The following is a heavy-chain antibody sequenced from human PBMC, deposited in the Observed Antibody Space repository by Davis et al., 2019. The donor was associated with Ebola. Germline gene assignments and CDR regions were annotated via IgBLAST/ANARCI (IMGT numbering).Heavy chain of an antibody. CDR2: VVHGGST. Sequence: MPGGSLRLSCAVYGGSLSGYFWSWIRQSPGEGLEWLGEVVHGGSTKYNPSLKSRVTISVDTSKNQFSLKLSSVTAADTAVYYCARQPFIAAAGTKGVGIWGQGTLVTVSS. J-gene: IGHJ4*02. CDR3: ARQPFIAAAGTKGVGI. V-gene: IGHV4-34*12. CDR1: GGSLSGYF. D-gene: IGHD6-13*01.